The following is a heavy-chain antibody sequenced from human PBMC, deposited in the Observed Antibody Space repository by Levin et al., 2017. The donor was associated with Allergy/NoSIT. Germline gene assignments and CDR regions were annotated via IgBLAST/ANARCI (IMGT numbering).Heavy chain of an antibody. Sequence: GGSLRLSCAAYGFSFSDYWLTWVRQAPGKGLEWVANIKPDGSEKYYADSVTGRFNISRDNAQKSLYLQMKYLSAEDTAVYYCASPYTSDWVFDMWGPGTMVTVSS. V-gene: IGHV3-7*01. CDR2: IKPDGSEK. J-gene: IGHJ3*02. D-gene: IGHD6-19*01. CDR3: ASPYTSDWVFDM. CDR1: GFSFSDYW.